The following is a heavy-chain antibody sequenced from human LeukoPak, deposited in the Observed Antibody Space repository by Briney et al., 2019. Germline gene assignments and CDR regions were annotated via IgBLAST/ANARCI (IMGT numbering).Heavy chain of an antibody. D-gene: IGHD2-21*02. J-gene: IGHJ3*02. V-gene: IGHV4-59*01. CDR3: AREVVVTAAFDI. CDR2: IYYSGST. CDR1: GGSISSYY. Sequence: SGTLSLTRTVSGGSISSYYWSWIRQPPGKGLEWIGYIYYSGSTNYNPSLKSRVTISVDTSKNQFSLKLSSVTAADTAVYYCAREVVVTAAFDIWGQGTMVTVSS.